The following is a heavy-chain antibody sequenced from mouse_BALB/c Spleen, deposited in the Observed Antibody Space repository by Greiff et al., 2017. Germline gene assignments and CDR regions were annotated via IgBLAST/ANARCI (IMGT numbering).Heavy chain of an antibody. CDR3: ARVTTVGDWYFDV. V-gene: IGHV2-2*02. D-gene: IGHD1-1*01. CDR1: GFSLTSYG. J-gene: IGHJ1*01. CDR2: IWSGGST. Sequence: QVQLQQSGPGLVQPSQSLSITCTVSGFSLTSYGVHWVRQSPGKGLEWLGVIWSGGSTDYNAAFISRLSISKDNSKSQVFFKMNSLQANDTAIYYCARVTTVGDWYFDVWGAGTTVTVSS.